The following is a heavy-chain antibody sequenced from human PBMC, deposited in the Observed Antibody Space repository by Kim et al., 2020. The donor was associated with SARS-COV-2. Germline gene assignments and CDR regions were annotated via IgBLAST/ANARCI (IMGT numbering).Heavy chain of an antibody. J-gene: IGHJ4*02. CDR3: ARHTVRSLSFGALGDFVY. V-gene: IGHV4-39*01. CDR2: LYYSGTT. Sequence: SETLSLTCTVSGASISSSDSYWGWIRQPPGKGLEWIGSLYYSGTTYYNPSLKSRVTISVDTSKNQFSLKMRSATAADTALYYCARHTVRSLSFGALGDFVYWGQGTLVAVSS. CDR1: GASISSSDSY. D-gene: IGHD3-10*01.